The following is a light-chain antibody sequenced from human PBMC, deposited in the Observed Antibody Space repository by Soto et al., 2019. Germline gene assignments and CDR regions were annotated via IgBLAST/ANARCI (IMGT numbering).Light chain of an antibody. V-gene: IGLV1-51*01. CDR2: DNN. CDR3: GTWDSSLSGV. CDR1: SSNIGNNS. Sequence: QSVLTQPPSVSAAPGQKVTISCSGSSSNIGNNSVSWYQQLPGTAPKLLIYDNNKRPSGIPDRFSGSKSGTSATLGITGLQTGDEADYYCGTWDSSLSGVFGGGTKLTVL. J-gene: IGLJ2*01.